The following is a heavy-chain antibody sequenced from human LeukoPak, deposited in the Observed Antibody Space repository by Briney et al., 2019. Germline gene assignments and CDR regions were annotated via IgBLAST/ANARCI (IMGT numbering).Heavy chain of an antibody. V-gene: IGHV3-33*01. CDR1: GFTFSSHG. Sequence: GRSLSLSCEASGFTFSSHGMNWVRQAPGKGLERVTGIWYDGSKKLYTDSVKGRFTISRDNSKNTLYLQMNSLRAEDTAVYYCARDWSYGAFDYWGQGTLVTVSS. CDR3: ARDWSYGAFDY. D-gene: IGHD5-18*01. J-gene: IGHJ4*02. CDR2: IWYDGSKK.